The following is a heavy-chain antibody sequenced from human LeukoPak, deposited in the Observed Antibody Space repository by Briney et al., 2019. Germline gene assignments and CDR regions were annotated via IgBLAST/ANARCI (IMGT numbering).Heavy chain of an antibody. CDR2: IWYDGSNK. CDR1: GFTFSSYG. Sequence: SLRLSCAASGFTFSSYGMHWVRQAPGKGLEWVADIWYDGSNKYYADSVKGRFTISRDNTKNTLYLQMNSLRAEDTAVYYCARENSDFWSAYLAYYYYMDVWGKGTTVTVSS. CDR3: ARENSDFWSAYLAYYYYMDV. V-gene: IGHV3-33*01. D-gene: IGHD3-3*01. J-gene: IGHJ6*03.